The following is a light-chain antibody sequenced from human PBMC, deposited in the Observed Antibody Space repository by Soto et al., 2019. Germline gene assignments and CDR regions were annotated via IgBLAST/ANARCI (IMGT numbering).Light chain of an antibody. CDR1: NIGDKS. J-gene: IGLJ2*01. V-gene: IGLV3-21*04. Sequence: SYELTQPPSLSVAPGKTAMISWEGDNIGDKSVHWYQQKPGQAPVLVIYSDSDRPSGIPERVSGSNSGNLATLTISRVEAGDGADYYCQVWDSRTDHVIFGGGTKLTVL. CDR2: SDS. CDR3: QVWDSRTDHVI.